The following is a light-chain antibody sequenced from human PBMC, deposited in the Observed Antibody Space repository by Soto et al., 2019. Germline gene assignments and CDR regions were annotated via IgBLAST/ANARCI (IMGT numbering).Light chain of an antibody. CDR3: QQRSNWPRT. Sequence: EIVLTQSPATLSLSPGERATLSCRASQSVSSYLAGYQQKPGQAPRLLIYDASNRATGIPARFSGSGSGTDFTLTIRSLEPEDLAVYYCQQRSNWPRTFGKGSKREIK. CDR1: QSVSSY. CDR2: DAS. V-gene: IGKV3-11*01. J-gene: IGKJ2*01.